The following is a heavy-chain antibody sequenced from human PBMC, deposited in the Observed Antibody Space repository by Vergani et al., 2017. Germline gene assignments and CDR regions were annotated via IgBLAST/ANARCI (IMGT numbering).Heavy chain of an antibody. J-gene: IGHJ4*02. V-gene: IGHV4-59*01. CDR2: IYYSGST. Sequence: QVQLQESGPGLVKPSETLSLTCTVSGGSISSYYWSWIRQPPGKGLEWIGYIYYSGSTHYNPSLKSRVTISVDTSKNQFTLKLRSVTAADTAVYYCARAGEMATIVGFYSQPFDYWGQGTLVTVSS. CDR3: ARAGEMATIVGFYSQPFDY. CDR1: GGSISSYY. D-gene: IGHD5-24*01.